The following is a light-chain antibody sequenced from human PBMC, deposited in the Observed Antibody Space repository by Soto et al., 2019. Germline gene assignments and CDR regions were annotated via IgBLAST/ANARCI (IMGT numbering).Light chain of an antibody. J-gene: IGKJ4*01. CDR1: HDISDY. V-gene: IGKV1-33*01. CDR2: DAS. CDR3: QQYDNVPLT. Sequence: DVQMTQSPSSLSASVGDRVTITCQASHDISDYLNWYQYKPGEAPKLLIYDASKLEAGLPSRFSGRGSGTDFTFSISSLQPEDIATYSCQQYDNVPLTFGGGTKVEIK.